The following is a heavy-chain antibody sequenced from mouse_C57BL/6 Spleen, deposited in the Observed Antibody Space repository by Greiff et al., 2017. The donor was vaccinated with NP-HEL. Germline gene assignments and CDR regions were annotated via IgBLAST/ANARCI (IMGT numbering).Heavy chain of an antibody. V-gene: IGHV1-22*01. Sequence: EVQLQQSGPELVKPGASVKMSCKASGYTFTDYNMHWVKQSHGKSLEWIGYINPNNGGTSYNQKFKGKATLTVNKSSSTAYMELRSLTSEDSAVYYCARGRVVRGGYSNLWYFDVWGTGTTVTVSS. D-gene: IGHD2-5*01. CDR1: GYTFTDYN. CDR3: ARGRVVRGGYSNLWYFDV. J-gene: IGHJ1*03. CDR2: INPNNGGT.